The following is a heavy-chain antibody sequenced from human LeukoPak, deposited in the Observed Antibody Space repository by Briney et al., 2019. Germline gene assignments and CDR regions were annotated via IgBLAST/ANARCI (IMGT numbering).Heavy chain of an antibody. CDR3: ARDPSMIRGENTPYFDY. CDR2: IHPPDGST. D-gene: IGHD3-10*01. J-gene: IGHJ4*02. CDR1: GYTFTSYY. Sequence: ASVKVSCKASGYTFTSYYIHWVRQAPGQGLEWVGVIHPPDGSTTYAQKFQGRVTITADESTSTAYMELNSLRSEDTAVYYCARDPSMIRGENTPYFDYWGQGTLVTVSS. V-gene: IGHV1-46*01.